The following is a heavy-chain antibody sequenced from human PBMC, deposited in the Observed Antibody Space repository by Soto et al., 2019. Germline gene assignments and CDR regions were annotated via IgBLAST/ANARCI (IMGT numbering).Heavy chain of an antibody. V-gene: IGHV3-30-3*01. CDR2: TSYDGSNK. D-gene: IGHD6-19*01. J-gene: IGHJ3*02. CDR3: ARDPSYSSGWFDAFDI. Sequence: PGGSLRLSCAASGFTFSSYAMHWFRQAPGKGLEWVAVTSYDGSNKYYADSVKGRFTISRDNAKNSLYLQMNSLRAEDTAVYYCARDPSYSSGWFDAFDIWGQRTMVTVSS. CDR1: GFTFSSYA.